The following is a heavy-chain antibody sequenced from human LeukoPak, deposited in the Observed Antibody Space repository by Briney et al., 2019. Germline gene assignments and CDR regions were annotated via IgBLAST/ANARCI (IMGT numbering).Heavy chain of an antibody. D-gene: IGHD3-3*01. V-gene: IGHV3-21*01. Sequence: GGSLRLSCAGSGFTFSRYTFNWVRQAPGRGLEWVSAISGDSKYIYYTDSVKGRFTISRDNARNSVYLQMNSLGVEDTAVYYCARDLPRITIFGVVRYFDYWGQGTLVTVSS. J-gene: IGHJ4*02. CDR1: GFTFSRYT. CDR2: ISGDSKYI. CDR3: ARDLPRITIFGVVRYFDY.